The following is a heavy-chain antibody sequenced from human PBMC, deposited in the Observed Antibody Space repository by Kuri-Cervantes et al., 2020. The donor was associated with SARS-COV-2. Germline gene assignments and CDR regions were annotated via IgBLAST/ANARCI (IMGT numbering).Heavy chain of an antibody. CDR2: MNPNSGNK. Sequence: ASVKVSCKASGYIFTSYDISWVRQATGQGLEWMGWMNPNSGNKGYAQKFQGRLSMTRDTSISTVYMELSSLRSEDTAVYYCARVRGWAAAAAYDSWGQGTLVTVSS. D-gene: IGHD6-13*01. J-gene: IGHJ4*02. V-gene: IGHV1-8*01. CDR3: ARVRGWAAAAAYDS. CDR1: GYIFTSYD.